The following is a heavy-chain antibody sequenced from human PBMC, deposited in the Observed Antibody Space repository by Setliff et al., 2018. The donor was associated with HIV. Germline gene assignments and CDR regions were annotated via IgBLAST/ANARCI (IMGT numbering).Heavy chain of an antibody. CDR1: GGSITSADYY. V-gene: IGHV4-61*02. J-gene: IGHJ4*02. CDR2: FSVPGTT. CDR3: ARNSQKGIQPLLLAS. Sequence: SETLSLTCTVSGGSITSADYYWTWIRQPAGKGLEWIGRFSVPGTTNYGPSFKSRLTIWVDMSKNQFSLKLTSVTAADTAVYYCARNSQKGIQPLLLASWGPGTLVTVSS. D-gene: IGHD1-1*01.